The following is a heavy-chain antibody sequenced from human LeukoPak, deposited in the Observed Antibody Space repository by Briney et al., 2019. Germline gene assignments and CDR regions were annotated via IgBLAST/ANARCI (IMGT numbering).Heavy chain of an antibody. D-gene: IGHD3-22*01. Sequence: GGSLKISFKGSGCRFTSYWIGWVRPMPGKGVEWMGIIYPGDSDTRYSPSFQGQVTISADKSIRTAYLQWSSLKASDTAMYYCARASVFYYYDSSGYYFDYWGQGTLVTVSS. CDR2: IYPGDSDT. J-gene: IGHJ4*02. V-gene: IGHV5-51*01. CDR3: ARASVFYYYDSSGYYFDY. CDR1: GCRFTSYW.